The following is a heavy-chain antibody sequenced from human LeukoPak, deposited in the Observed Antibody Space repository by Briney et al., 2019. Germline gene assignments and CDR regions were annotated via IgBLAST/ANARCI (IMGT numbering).Heavy chain of an antibody. J-gene: IGHJ4*02. Sequence: GGSLRLSCAASGFTVSSNYMSWVRQAPGKGLEWVSVIYSGGSTYYADSVKGRFTISRDNSKNTLYLQMNSLRAEDTAVYYCARAVEMATIGGIGYWGQGTLVTVSS. CDR2: IYSGGST. V-gene: IGHV3-53*01. D-gene: IGHD5-24*01. CDR1: GFTVSSNY. CDR3: ARAVEMATIGGIGY.